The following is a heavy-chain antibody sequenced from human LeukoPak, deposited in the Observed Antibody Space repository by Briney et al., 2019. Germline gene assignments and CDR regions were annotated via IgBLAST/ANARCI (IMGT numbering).Heavy chain of an antibody. CDR3: ARYDLGYCSGGSCYSSY. CDR1: GYTFTSNW. CDR2: IYPGESDN. V-gene: IGHV5-51*01. J-gene: IGHJ4*02. Sequence: GESLQSSCKAFGYTFTSNWIGGGRQLPGEGLGWWVVIYPGESDNRYSPCYQGQVTISDDKSNSTAYLQWRSLKASDTAMYYCARYDLGYCSGGSCYSSYWGQGTLVTVSS. D-gene: IGHD2-15*01.